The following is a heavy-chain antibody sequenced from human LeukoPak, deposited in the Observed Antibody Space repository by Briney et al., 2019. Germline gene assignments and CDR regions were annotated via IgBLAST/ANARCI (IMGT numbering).Heavy chain of an antibody. V-gene: IGHV4-34*01. D-gene: IGHD6-13*01. CDR1: GFTFRSYS. Sequence: GSLRLSCAASGFTFRSYSMTWVRQPPGKGLEWIGEINHSGSTNYNPSLKSRVTISVDTSKNQFSLKLSSVTAADTAVYYCARGPGIAAAGTYGDYWGQGTLVTVSS. CDR3: ARGPGIAAAGTYGDY. J-gene: IGHJ4*02. CDR2: INHSGST.